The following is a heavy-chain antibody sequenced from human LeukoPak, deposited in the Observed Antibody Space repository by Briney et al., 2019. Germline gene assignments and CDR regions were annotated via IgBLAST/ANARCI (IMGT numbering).Heavy chain of an antibody. CDR3: ARDKFPATNIPLIDF. CDR2: VKQDGSET. V-gene: IGHV3-7*03. CDR1: GFSSSSYW. Sequence: GGSLRLSCTASGFSSSSYWMSWVRQAPGKGLDWVANVKQDGSETYYVDSLKGRFTISRDNAKNSLYLQMGSLRAEDTAIYYCARDKFPATNIPLIDFWGPGTLVTVSS. D-gene: IGHD2-2*02. J-gene: IGHJ4*02.